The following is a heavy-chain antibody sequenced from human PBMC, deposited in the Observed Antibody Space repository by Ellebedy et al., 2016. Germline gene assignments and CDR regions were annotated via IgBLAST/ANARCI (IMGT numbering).Heavy chain of an antibody. CDR1: GGTFSSYA. Sequence: ASVKVSCXASGGTFSSYAISWVRQAPGQGLEWMGWISAYNGNTNYAQKLQGRVTMTTDTSTSTAYMELRSLRSDDTAVYYCARDGNYRSYFDYWGQGTLVTVSS. CDR3: ARDGNYRSYFDY. D-gene: IGHD3-16*02. CDR2: ISAYNGNT. J-gene: IGHJ4*02. V-gene: IGHV1-18*01.